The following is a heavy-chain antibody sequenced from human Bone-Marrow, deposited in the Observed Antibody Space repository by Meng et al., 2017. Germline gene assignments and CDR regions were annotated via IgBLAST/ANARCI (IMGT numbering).Heavy chain of an antibody. Sequence: GGSLRLSCGASRFTFSSYEMNWVRQAPGKGLEWVSYISSSGTTIYYADSVKGRFTISRDNAKNSLYLQMNSLRVEDTAVYYCARCLQQLVGYDAFDIWGQGTMVTVSS. J-gene: IGHJ3*02. V-gene: IGHV3-48*03. CDR1: RFTFSSYE. CDR3: ARCLQQLVGYDAFDI. CDR2: ISSSGTTI. D-gene: IGHD6-13*01.